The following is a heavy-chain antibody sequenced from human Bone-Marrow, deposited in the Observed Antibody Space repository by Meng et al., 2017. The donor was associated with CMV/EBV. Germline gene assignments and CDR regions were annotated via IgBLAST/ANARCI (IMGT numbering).Heavy chain of an antibody. CDR1: GFTFNSHW. CDR3: APYDFWSGFT. Sequence: GGSLRLSCAASGFTFNSHWMHWVRQAPGKGLEWVSYISSSGSTIYYADSVKGRFTISRDNAKNSLYLRMNSLRAEDTAVYYCAPYDFWSGFTWGQGTLVTVSS. V-gene: IGHV3-48*03. J-gene: IGHJ5*02. D-gene: IGHD3-3*01. CDR2: ISSSGSTI.